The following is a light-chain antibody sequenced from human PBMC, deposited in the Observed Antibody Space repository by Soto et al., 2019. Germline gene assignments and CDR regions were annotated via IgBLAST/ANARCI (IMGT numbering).Light chain of an antibody. CDR3: AAWDDSLSGRV. CDR2: RNN. J-gene: IGLJ3*02. V-gene: IGLV1-47*01. Sequence: QSVPTQPPSASGTPGQRVTISCSGSSSNIGSNYVYWYQQVPGTAPKLLIYRNNQRPSGVPDRFSGSKSGTSASLAISGRRSEDEADYYCAAWDDSLSGRVFGGGTKLTVL. CDR1: SSNIGSNY.